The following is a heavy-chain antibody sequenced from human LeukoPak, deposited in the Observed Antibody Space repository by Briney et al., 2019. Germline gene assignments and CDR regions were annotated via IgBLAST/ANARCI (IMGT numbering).Heavy chain of an antibody. D-gene: IGHD4-17*01. V-gene: IGHV3-21*01. Sequence: NPGGSLRLSCAASGFTFSSYSMNWVRQAPGKGLEWVSSISSSSSYIYYADSVKGRFTISRDNAKNSLYLQMNSLRAVDTAVYYCARDARSYGDTEYFQHWGQGTLVTVSS. CDR1: GFTFSSYS. CDR2: ISSSSSYI. J-gene: IGHJ1*01. CDR3: ARDARSYGDTEYFQH.